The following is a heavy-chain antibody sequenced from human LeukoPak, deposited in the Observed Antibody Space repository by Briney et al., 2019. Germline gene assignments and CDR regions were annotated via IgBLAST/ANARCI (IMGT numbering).Heavy chain of an antibody. CDR1: GGTFSSYA. V-gene: IGHV1-69*04. CDR2: IIPILGIA. CDR3: AYYYDSSGYYVPADY. J-gene: IGHJ4*02. Sequence: SVKVSCKASGGTFSSYAISWVRQAPGQGLEWMGRIIPILGIANYAQKFQGRVTITADKPTSTAYMELSSLRSEDTAVYYCAYYYDSSGYYVPADYWGQGTLVTVSS. D-gene: IGHD3-22*01.